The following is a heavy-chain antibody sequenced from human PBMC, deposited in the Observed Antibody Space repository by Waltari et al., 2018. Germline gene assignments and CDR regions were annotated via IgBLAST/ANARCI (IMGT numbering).Heavy chain of an antibody. CDR1: GDSVSGNYW. CDR2: VHHSGKT. V-gene: IGHV4-4*02. CDR3: AGDRAIGLFFDY. J-gene: IGHJ4*02. D-gene: IGHD2-2*01. Sequence: QVQLQESGQGLVKPSGTLSLTCAVSGDSVSGNYWWGWVRQSPEKGLEWIGQVHHSGKTHYNPPIQSRVTISVDSPKNHFSLTLKSVTAADTAVYYCAGDRAIGLFFDYWGRGTLVTVSS.